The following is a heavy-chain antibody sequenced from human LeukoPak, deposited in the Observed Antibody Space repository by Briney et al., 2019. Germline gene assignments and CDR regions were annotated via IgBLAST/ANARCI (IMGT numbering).Heavy chain of an antibody. V-gene: IGHV3-30*02. CDR2: IRYDGSNK. D-gene: IGHD2-21*01. CDR3: AKAPVTSCRGAYCYPFDS. CDR1: GFTFSSYE. J-gene: IGHJ4*02. Sequence: GGSLRLSCAASGFTFSSYEMNWVRQAPGKGLEWVAFIRYDGSNKYYADSVRGRFTISRDNSKNTLYLQMNSLRAEDAAVYFCAKAPVTSCRGAYCYPFDSWGQGTLVTVSS.